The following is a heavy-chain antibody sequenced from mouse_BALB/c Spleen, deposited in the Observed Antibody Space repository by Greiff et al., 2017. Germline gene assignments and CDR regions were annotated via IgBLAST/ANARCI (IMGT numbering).Heavy chain of an antibody. CDR3: TRSPRRGYAMDY. J-gene: IGHJ4*01. CDR2: IDPSDSYT. CDR1: GYTFTSYW. Sequence: QVQLKQPGAELVKPGASVKMSCKASGYTFTSYWMHWVKQRPGQGLEWIGTIDPSDSYTSYNQKFKGKATLTVDTSSSTAYMQLSSLTSEDSAVYYCTRSPRRGYAMDYWGQGTSVTVSS. V-gene: IGHV1S127*01.